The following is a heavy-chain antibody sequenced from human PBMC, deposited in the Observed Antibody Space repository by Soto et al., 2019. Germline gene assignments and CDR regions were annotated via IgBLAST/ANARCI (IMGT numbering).Heavy chain of an antibody. J-gene: IGHJ4*02. Sequence: SVKVSCKASGYTFISYGISWVRQAPGQRLEWIGWIVVGSGNTNYAQKFQERVTITRDMSTSTAYMELTSLRSEDTAVYYCAADNDFWSGHYSFDYWGQGTLVTVSS. CDR1: GYTFISYG. CDR2: IVVGSGNT. CDR3: AADNDFWSGHYSFDY. D-gene: IGHD3-3*01. V-gene: IGHV1-58*02.